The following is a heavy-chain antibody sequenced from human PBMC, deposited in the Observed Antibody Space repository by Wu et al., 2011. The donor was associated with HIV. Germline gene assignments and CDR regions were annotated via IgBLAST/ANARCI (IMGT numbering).Heavy chain of an antibody. D-gene: IGHD5-12*01. CDR2: INPNSGGT. J-gene: IGHJ4*02. Sequence: EVKKPGPSVKVSCKASGYTFTGYYMHWVRQAPGQGLEWMGWINPNSGGTNYAQKFQGRVTMTRDTSISTDYMELSRLRSDDTAVYYCARATPQWLYYFDYWGQGTLVTVSS. CDR3: ARATPQWLYYFDY. CDR1: GYTFTGYY. V-gene: IGHV1-2*02.